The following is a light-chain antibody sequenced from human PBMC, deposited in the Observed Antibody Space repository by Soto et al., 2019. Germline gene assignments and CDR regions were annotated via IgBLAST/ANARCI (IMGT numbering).Light chain of an antibody. V-gene: IGKV3D-15*01. CDR1: QSVRSRY. Sequence: EIVMTQSPATLSVSPGERATLSCRTSQSVRSRYLAWYQQKPGQAPTLLIYDASSRPGGIPARFTGSGSGTEFILTITSLQSEDSAVYYCQEYNTWPWTFGQGTKVDIK. CDR3: QEYNTWPWT. CDR2: DAS. J-gene: IGKJ1*01.